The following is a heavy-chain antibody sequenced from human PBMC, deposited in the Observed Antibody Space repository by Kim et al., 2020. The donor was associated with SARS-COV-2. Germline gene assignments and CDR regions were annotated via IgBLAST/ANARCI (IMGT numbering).Heavy chain of an antibody. CDR2: IYYSGST. CDR3: ARECSRAPDY. J-gene: IGHJ4*02. CDR1: GGSISSGGYY. V-gene: IGHV4-31*03. D-gene: IGHD2-15*01. Sequence: SETLSLTCTVSGGSISSGGYYWSWIRQHPGKGLEWIGYIYYSGSTYYNPSLKSRVTISVDTSKNQFSLKLSSVTAADTAVYYCARECSRAPDYWGQGTLVTVSS.